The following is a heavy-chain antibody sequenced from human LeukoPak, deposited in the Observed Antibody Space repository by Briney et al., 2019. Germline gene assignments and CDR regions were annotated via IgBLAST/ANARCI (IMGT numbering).Heavy chain of an antibody. CDR3: AHRTAHYDFWSGYATRYNWFDP. V-gene: IGHV2-5*02. CDR1: GFSLSTSGVG. D-gene: IGHD3-3*01. CDR2: IYWDDDK. J-gene: IGHJ5*02. Sequence: SGPTLVKPTQTLTLTCTFSGFSLSTSGVGVGWIRQPPGKALEWLALIYWDDDKRYSPSLKSRLTITKDTSKNQVVLTMTNMDPVHTATYYCAHRTAHYDFWSGYATRYNWFDPWGQGTLVSVSS.